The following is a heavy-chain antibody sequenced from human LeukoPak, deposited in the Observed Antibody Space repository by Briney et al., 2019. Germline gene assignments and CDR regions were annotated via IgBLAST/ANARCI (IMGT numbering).Heavy chain of an antibody. V-gene: IGHV3-48*03. CDR2: ISSSGSTI. CDR3: AGQHYARFDP. D-gene: IGHD3-16*01. J-gene: IGHJ5*02. CDR1: GFTFSSYE. Sequence: PGGSLRLSCAASGFTFSSYEMNWVRQAPGKGLEWVSYISSSGSTIYYADSVKGRFTISRDNARNSLYLQMNSLRVEDTAVYYCAGQHYARFDPWGQGTLVTVSS.